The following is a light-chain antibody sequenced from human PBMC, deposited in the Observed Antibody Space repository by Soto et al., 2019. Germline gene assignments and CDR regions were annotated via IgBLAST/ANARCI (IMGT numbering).Light chain of an antibody. J-gene: IGKJ1*01. CDR2: AAS. Sequence: DIQMTQSPSSLSASVGDGVTITCRASQSISSYLNWYQQKPGKAPKILIYAASSLQSGVPSRFSGSGSGTDFTLTISRLEPEDVAVYYCQQYEAVVTFGQGTKVDIK. CDR3: QQYEAVVT. V-gene: IGKV1-39*01. CDR1: QSISSY.